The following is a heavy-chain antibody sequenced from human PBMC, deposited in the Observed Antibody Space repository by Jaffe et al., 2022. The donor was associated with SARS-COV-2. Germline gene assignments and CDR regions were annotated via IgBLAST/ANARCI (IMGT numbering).Heavy chain of an antibody. Sequence: EVQLVESGGGLVQPGGSLRLSCAASGFTVSSNYMSWVRQAPGKGLEWVSVIYSGGSTYYADSVKGRFTISRDNSKNTLYLQMNSLRAEDTAVYYCARDMIISPTFGVAPYYYGMDVWGQGTTVTVSS. CDR2: IYSGGST. J-gene: IGHJ6*02. CDR1: GFTVSSNY. CDR3: ARDMIISPTFGVAPYYYGMDV. V-gene: IGHV3-66*02. D-gene: IGHD3-3*01.